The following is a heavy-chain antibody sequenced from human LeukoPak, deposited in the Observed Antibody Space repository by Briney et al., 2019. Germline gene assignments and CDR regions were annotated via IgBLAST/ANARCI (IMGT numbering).Heavy chain of an antibody. CDR3: AKRSSGFDY. J-gene: IGHJ4*02. CDR1: GFFFSNYG. CDR2: IGGSGDRT. V-gene: IGHV3-23*01. D-gene: IGHD3-22*01. Sequence: SGGSLRLSCEASGFFFSNYGMNWVRLTPGKGLEWVSGIGGSGDRTYYADSVKGRFTISRDNSKNTLYLQMNSLRAEDTAVYYCAKRSSGFDYWGQGTLVTVSS.